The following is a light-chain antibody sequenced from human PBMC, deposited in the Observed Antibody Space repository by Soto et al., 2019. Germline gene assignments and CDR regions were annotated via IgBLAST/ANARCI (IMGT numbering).Light chain of an antibody. CDR1: QSISSW. CDR2: EAS. J-gene: IGKJ1*01. Sequence: DIQMTQSPSTLSASVGDRVTITCRASQSISSWLAWYHQRPGKAPNLLIYEASTLAGGVPSSFSGSGSGTEFTLSINSLQPDDFATYYCQYYRPYSRTFGQGTKVEIK. V-gene: IGKV1-5*03. CDR3: QYYRPYSRT.